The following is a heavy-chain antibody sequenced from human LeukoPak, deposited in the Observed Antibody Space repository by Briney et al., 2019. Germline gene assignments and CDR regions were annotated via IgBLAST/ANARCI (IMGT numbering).Heavy chain of an antibody. Sequence: GGSLRLSCAASGFTFSTYAMSWVRQAPGKGLEWVSGISWNSGSIGYADSVKGRFTISRDNAKNSLYLQMNSLRAEDMALYYCAKGSRGYSYGSFDYWGQGTLVTVSS. J-gene: IGHJ4*02. CDR1: GFTFSTYA. CDR3: AKGSRGYSYGSFDY. D-gene: IGHD5-18*01. CDR2: ISWNSGSI. V-gene: IGHV3-9*03.